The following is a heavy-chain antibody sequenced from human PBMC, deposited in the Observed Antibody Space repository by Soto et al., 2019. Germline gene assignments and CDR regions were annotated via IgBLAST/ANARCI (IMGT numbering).Heavy chain of an antibody. CDR3: AASIFYYGMDV. J-gene: IGHJ6*02. CDR1: GYTFTNYW. CDR2: IYPGDPDT. Sequence: WESLKISCKGSGYTFTNYWIGWVRQMPGKGPEWMGIIYPGDPDTKYNPSFQGQVTISADKSITTTYLQWSSLKASDTAIYYCAASIFYYGMDVWGQGTPVTVSS. V-gene: IGHV5-51*01.